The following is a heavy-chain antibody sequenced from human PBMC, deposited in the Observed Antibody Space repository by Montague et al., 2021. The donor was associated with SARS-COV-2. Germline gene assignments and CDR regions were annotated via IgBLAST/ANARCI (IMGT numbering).Heavy chain of an antibody. V-gene: IGHV3-74*01. Sequence: SLRLSCAASGFTFSSYWMHWVRQAPGKGLVWVSYINSDGSITHYADSVKGRFTISRDNAKNTLYLQMNNLRAEDTAVYYCAKGGFYRFDAFDTWGQGTIVTVSS. J-gene: IGHJ3*02. CDR2: INSDGSIT. CDR1: GFTFSSYW. CDR3: AKGGFYRFDAFDT. D-gene: IGHD2/OR15-2a*01.